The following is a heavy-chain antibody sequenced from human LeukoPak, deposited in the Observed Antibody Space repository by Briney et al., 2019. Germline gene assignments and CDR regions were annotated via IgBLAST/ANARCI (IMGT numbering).Heavy chain of an antibody. CDR3: VRGYSTLDS. V-gene: IGHV4-59*01. CDR1: GGSINFYY. CDR2: VHYRGNT. Sequence: SETLSLTCTVSGGSINFYYWTWIRQPPGKGLEWIGYVHYRGNTNYNPSLQSRVTISVDTSKNQFSLKLTSMTPADTAVYYCVRGYSTLDSWGQGALVTVSS. J-gene: IGHJ5*01. D-gene: IGHD4-11*01.